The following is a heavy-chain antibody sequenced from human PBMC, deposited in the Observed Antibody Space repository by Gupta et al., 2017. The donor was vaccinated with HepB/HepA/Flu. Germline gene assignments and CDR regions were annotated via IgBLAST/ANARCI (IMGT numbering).Heavy chain of an antibody. V-gene: IGHV3-21*01. CDR1: GFTFSSYR. D-gene: IGHD3-9*01. Sequence: EVQLVESGGGLVKPGGSLRLSCAASGFTFSSYRMNWVRQAPGKGLEWVSSISSSSSYIYYADSVKGRFTISRDNAKNSLYLQMNSLRAEDTAVYYCARDRLTGDRSYYYYYGMDVWGQGTTVTVSS. CDR3: ARDRLTGDRSYYYYYGMDV. CDR2: ISSSSSYI. J-gene: IGHJ6*02.